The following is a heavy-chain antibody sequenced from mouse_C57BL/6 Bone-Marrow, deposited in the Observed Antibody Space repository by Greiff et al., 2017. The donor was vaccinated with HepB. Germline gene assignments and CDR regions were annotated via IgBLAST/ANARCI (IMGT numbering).Heavy chain of an antibody. Sequence: EVKLVDSGGGLVKPGGSLKLSCAASGFTFSSYTMSWVRQTPEKRLEWVATISGGGGNTYYPDSVKGRFTISRDNAKNTLYLQMSSLRSEDTALYYCARRWDFDYWGQGTTLTVSS. CDR1: GFTFSSYT. V-gene: IGHV5-9*01. CDR3: ARRWDFDY. CDR2: ISGGGGNT. D-gene: IGHD4-1*01. J-gene: IGHJ2*01.